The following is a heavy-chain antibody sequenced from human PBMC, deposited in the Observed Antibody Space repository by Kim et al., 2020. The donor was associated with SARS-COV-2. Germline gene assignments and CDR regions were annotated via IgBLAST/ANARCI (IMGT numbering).Heavy chain of an antibody. CDR3: AKDIKASYSGYDQPFHCSGGSCYSEAYYSYGVDV. V-gene: IGHV3-9*01. CDR1: GFTFDDYA. Sequence: GGSLRLSCAASGFTFDDYAMHWVRQAPGKGLEWVSGISWNSGSIGSADSVKGRFTISRDNAKNSLYLQMNSLRAEDTALYYCAKDIKASYSGYDQPFHCSGGSCYSEAYYSYGVDVWGQGTTVTVSS. J-gene: IGHJ6*02. CDR2: ISWNSGSI. D-gene: IGHD2-15*01.